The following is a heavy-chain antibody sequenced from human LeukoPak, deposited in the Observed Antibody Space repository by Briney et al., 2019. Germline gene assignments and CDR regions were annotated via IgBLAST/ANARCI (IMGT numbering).Heavy chain of an antibody. CDR3: ARDDTASFIVY. Sequence: SQTLSLTCTVSGGSISSYYWSWIRQPPGKGLEWIGYIYYSGSTNYNPSLKSRVTISVDTSKNQFSLKLSSVTAADTAVYYCARDDTASFIVYWGQGTLVTVSS. J-gene: IGHJ4*02. D-gene: IGHD5-18*01. V-gene: IGHV4-59*01. CDR2: IYYSGST. CDR1: GGSISSYY.